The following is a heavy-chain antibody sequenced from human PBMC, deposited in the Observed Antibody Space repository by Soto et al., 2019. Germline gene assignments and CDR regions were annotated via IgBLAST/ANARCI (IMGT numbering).Heavy chain of an antibody. CDR1: GITFSDYW. J-gene: IGHJ4*02. CDR3: ATVFEH. CDR2: VDSAGSGT. V-gene: IGHV3-74*01. Sequence: VPLVESGGGSVQRGGSLRLSCVASGITFSDYWMHWVRQVPGKGPVWVARVDSAGSGTSYADSVKGRFTISRDNAKNTLSLQMDSLRVEDTAVYYCATVFEHWGQGIPVTVSS.